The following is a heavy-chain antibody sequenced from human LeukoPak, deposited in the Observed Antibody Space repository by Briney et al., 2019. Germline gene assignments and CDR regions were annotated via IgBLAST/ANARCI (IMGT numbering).Heavy chain of an antibody. CDR1: GGSFSGYY. Sequence: PSETLSLTCAVYGGSFSGYYWSWIRQPPGKGLGWIGEINHSGSTNYNPSLKSRVTISVDTSKNQFSLKLSSVTAADTAVYYCARAVNRDGYAWFDPWGQGTLVTVSS. J-gene: IGHJ5*02. D-gene: IGHD5-24*01. CDR2: INHSGST. V-gene: IGHV4-34*01. CDR3: ARAVNRDGYAWFDP.